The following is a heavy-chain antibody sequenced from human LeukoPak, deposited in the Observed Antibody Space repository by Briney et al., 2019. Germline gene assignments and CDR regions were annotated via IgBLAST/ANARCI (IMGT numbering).Heavy chain of an antibody. J-gene: IGHJ4*02. D-gene: IGHD1-26*01. Sequence: SVKASCKASGGTFSSYAISWVRQAPGQGLEWMGRIIPIFGTANYAQKFQGRVTITTDESTSTAYMELSSLRSEDTAVYYCARPVREWELLVLDYWGQGTLVTVSS. CDR2: IIPIFGTA. CDR3: ARPVREWELLVLDY. CDR1: GGTFSSYA. V-gene: IGHV1-69*05.